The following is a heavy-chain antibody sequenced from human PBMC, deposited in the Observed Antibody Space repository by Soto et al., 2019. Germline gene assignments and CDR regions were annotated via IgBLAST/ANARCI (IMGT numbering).Heavy chain of an antibody. D-gene: IGHD6-6*01. J-gene: IGHJ4*02. CDR1: GFTFSNFA. CDR2: ISYDGNND. Sequence: QVQLVESGGGVGQPGKSLTLSCAASGFTFSNFAMHWVRQAPGQGLEWVAVISYDGNNDYYSESVQGRFTISRDDSKHILYLQIKSLRTEDTAVYYCARDSDPRKDRSALMDDFDYWGQGTLVTVSS. CDR3: ARDSDPRKDRSALMDDFDY. V-gene: IGHV3-30-3*01.